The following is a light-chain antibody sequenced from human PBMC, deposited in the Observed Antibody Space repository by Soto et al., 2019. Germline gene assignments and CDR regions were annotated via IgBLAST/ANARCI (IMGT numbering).Light chain of an antibody. Sequence: EIVLTQSPGTLSLSPGERATLSCRASQCVNSIYLAWYQQKPGQAPRLLIYGASSRATGIPDRFSGSGSGTDFTLTISRLEPEDFAVYYCQQYGTSPVTFGQGTKVEIK. CDR1: QCVNSIY. CDR3: QQYGTSPVT. V-gene: IGKV3-20*01. J-gene: IGKJ1*01. CDR2: GAS.